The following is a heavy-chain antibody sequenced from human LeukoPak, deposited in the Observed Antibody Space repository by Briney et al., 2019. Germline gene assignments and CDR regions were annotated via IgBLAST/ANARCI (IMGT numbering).Heavy chain of an antibody. J-gene: IGHJ4*02. Sequence: PSETLSLTCTVSGGSISSGDYYWSWIRQPPGKGLEWIGYIYYSGSTYYNPSLKSRVTISVDTSKNQFSLKLSSVTATDTAVYYCARDHPDGLGSDYWGQGTLVTVSS. CDR2: IYYSGST. CDR3: ARDHPDGLGSDY. CDR1: GGSISSGDYY. V-gene: IGHV4-30-4*01. D-gene: IGHD3/OR15-3a*01.